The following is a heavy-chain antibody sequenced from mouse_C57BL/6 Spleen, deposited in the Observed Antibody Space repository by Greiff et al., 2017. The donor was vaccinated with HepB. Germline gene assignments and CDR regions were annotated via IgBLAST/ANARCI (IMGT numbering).Heavy chain of an antibody. D-gene: IGHD1-1*01. CDR1: GFTFSDYY. Sequence: EVQRVESEGGLVQPGSSMKLSCTASGFTFSDYYMAWVRQVPEKGLEWVANINYDGSSTYYLDSLKSRFIISRDNAKNILYLQMSSLKSEDTATYYCAREGPLYGSGSMDYWGQGTSVTVSS. CDR3: AREGPLYGSGSMDY. J-gene: IGHJ4*01. V-gene: IGHV5-16*01. CDR2: INYDGSST.